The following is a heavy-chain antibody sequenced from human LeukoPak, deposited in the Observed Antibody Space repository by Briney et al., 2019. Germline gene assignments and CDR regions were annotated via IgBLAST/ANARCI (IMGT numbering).Heavy chain of an antibody. J-gene: IGHJ4*02. V-gene: IGHV1-2*06. Sequence: ASVKVSCKASGYTFTGYYMHWVRQAPGQGLEWMGRINPNSGGTNYAQKFQGRVTMTRDTSISTAYMELSRLRSDDTAAYYCARENIVVVLAALGYWGQGTLVTVSS. CDR1: GYTFTGYY. D-gene: IGHD2-2*01. CDR2: INPNSGGT. CDR3: ARENIVVVLAALGY.